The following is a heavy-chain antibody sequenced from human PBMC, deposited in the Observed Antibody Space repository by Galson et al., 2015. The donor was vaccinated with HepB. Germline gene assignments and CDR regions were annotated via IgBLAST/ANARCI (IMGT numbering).Heavy chain of an antibody. J-gene: IGHJ4*02. V-gene: IGHV3-21*01. CDR2: ISSSSSYI. CDR1: GFTFSNAW. Sequence: SLRLSCAASGFTFSNAWMSWVRQAPGKGLEWVSSISSSSSYIYYADSVKGRFTISRDNAKNSLYLQMNSLRAEDTAVYYCARDLFGSSSSYWGQGTLVTVSS. CDR3: ARDLFGSSSSY. D-gene: IGHD6-6*01.